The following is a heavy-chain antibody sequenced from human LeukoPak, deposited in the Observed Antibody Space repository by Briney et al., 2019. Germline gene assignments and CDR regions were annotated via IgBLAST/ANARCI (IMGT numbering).Heavy chain of an antibody. V-gene: IGHV3-30*02. CDR2: IRYDGNNK. CDR3: ARVKRGSGWYDY. J-gene: IGHJ4*02. CDR1: GFTFSNYG. Sequence: QPGGSLRLSCGASGFTFSNYGMLWVRQAPGKGLDWVAFIRYDGNNKLYADSVKGRFTISRDNAKNSLYLQMNSLRAVDTAVYYCARVKRGSGWYDYWGQGTLVTVSS. D-gene: IGHD6-19*01.